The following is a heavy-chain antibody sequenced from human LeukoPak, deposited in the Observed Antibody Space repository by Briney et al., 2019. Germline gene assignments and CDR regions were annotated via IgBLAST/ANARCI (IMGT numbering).Heavy chain of an antibody. CDR1: GYSFTSYW. CDR2: IYPGDSDT. V-gene: IGHV5-51*01. CDR3: AKSRGYSGYDRSYFDY. J-gene: IGHJ4*02. Sequence: GESLRISCKGSGYSFTSYWIGWVRQMPGKGLEWMGIIYPGDSDTRNSPSFQGQVTISADKSNSTAYLQWSSLKASDTAMYYCAKSRGYSGYDRSYFDYWGQGTLVTVSS. D-gene: IGHD5-12*01.